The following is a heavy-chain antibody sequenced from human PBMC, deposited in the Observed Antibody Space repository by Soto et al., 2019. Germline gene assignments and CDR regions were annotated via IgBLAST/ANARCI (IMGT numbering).Heavy chain of an antibody. D-gene: IGHD6-19*01. V-gene: IGHV3-33*01. CDR1: GFTFSSYG. J-gene: IGHJ6*02. Sequence: GGSLRLSCAASGFTFSSYGMHWVRRAPGKGLEWVAVIWYDGSNKYYADSVKGRFTISRDNSKNTLYLQMNSLRAEDTAVYYCARDQTVAVYYGMDVWGQGTTVTVSS. CDR3: ARDQTVAVYYGMDV. CDR2: IWYDGSNK.